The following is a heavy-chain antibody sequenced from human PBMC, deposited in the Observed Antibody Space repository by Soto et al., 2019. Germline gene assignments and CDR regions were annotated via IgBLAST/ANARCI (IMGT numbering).Heavy chain of an antibody. J-gene: IGHJ6*02. V-gene: IGHV3-13*01. D-gene: IGHD2-15*01. CDR3: TRKTPPEGMAV. CDR2: IGSAGDT. CDR1: GFTLSGYD. Sequence: EVQLVESGGGLVQPGGSLRLSCAASGFTLSGYDIHWVRQATGKGLEWVSGIGSAGDTHYEDSVRARFTISRENAKNSLYLQMNSLRDGDTAVSYCTRKTPPEGMAVWGQGTTVTVSS.